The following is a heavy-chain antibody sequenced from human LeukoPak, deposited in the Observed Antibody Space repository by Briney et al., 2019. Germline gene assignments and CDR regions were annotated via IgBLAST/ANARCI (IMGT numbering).Heavy chain of an antibody. Sequence: SETLSLTCAVYGGSFSGYYWSWIRQPPGKGLEWIGEINHSGSTNYNPSLKSRVTISVDTSKNQFSLKLSSVTAADTAVYYCARGHLLRYFDWLSQGAWFDPWGQGTLVTVSS. CDR1: GGSFSGYY. CDR3: ARGHLLRYFDWLSQGAWFDP. CDR2: INHSGST. D-gene: IGHD3-9*01. V-gene: IGHV4-34*01. J-gene: IGHJ5*02.